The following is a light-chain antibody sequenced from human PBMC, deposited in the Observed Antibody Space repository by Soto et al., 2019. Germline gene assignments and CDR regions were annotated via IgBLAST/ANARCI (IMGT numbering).Light chain of an antibody. V-gene: IGLV1-51*01. CDR2: DNN. CDR3: GTWDSSLSAEV. CDR1: SSNIGNNY. J-gene: IGLJ1*01. Sequence: QSALTQPRSVSAAPGQKVTISCSGSSSNIGNNYVSWYQQLPGTAPKLLIYDNNKRPSGIPDRFSGSKSGTSATLGITGLQTGDEAVYYCGTWDSSLSAEVFGTGTKVTVL.